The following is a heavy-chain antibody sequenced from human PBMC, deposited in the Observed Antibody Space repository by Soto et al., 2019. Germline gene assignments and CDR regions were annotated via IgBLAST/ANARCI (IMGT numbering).Heavy chain of an antibody. Sequence: QVQLQQWGAGLFKPAETLRLTCAVYGTSFSGFYCSWIRQPPGQGVEWVGEVNHSGSRNYNPSLTSRVTMAVDTWKNQVCLKLTSVTAEYTAIYYSARTGAYGSGSSSLAHFDVWGQGALFTVAS. D-gene: IGHD3-10*01. CDR3: ARTGAYGSGSSSLAHFDV. V-gene: IGHV4-34*01. J-gene: IGHJ4*02. CDR2: VNHSGSR. CDR1: GTSFSGFY.